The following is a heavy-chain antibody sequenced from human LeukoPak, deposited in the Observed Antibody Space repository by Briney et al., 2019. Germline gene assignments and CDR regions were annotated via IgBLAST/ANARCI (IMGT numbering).Heavy chain of an antibody. J-gene: IGHJ4*02. V-gene: IGHV1-58*02. CDR2: IVVGSGNT. CDR1: AFTFTISA. D-gene: IGHD7-27*01. Sequence: SVTVSCKASAFTFTISAMQWVRQARGQRLEWIGWIVVGSGNTNYVEKFQERVTITRDMSTSTAYMELSSLRSEDTAVYYCAAKLVRSGDYFDYWGQGTLVTVSS. CDR3: AAKLVRSGDYFDY.